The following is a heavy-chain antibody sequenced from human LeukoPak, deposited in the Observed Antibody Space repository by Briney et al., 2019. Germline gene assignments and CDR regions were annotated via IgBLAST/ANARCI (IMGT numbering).Heavy chain of an antibody. Sequence: GASVKVSCKASGGTFSGYAISWVRQAPGQGLEWMGRIIPILGIANYAQKFQGRVTITADKPTSTAYMELSSLRSEDTAVDYCARSLIAAAGVFPYYYYGMDVWGQGTTVTVSS. CDR1: GGTFSGYA. V-gene: IGHV1-69*04. CDR3: ARSLIAAAGVFPYYYYGMDV. D-gene: IGHD6-13*01. J-gene: IGHJ6*02. CDR2: IIPILGIA.